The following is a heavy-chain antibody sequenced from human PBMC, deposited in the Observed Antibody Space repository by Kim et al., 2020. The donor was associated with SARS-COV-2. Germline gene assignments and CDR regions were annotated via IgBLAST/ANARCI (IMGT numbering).Heavy chain of an antibody. CDR3: ARKVPYYGSGSSGWFDP. D-gene: IGHD3-10*01. J-gene: IGHJ5*02. CDR2: INAGNGNT. Sequence: ASVKVSCKASGYTFTSYAMHWVRQAPGQRLEWMGWINAGNGNTKYSQKFQGRVTITRDTSASTAYMELSSLRSEDTAVYYCARKVPYYGSGSSGWFDPWGQGTLVTVSS. CDR1: GYTFTSYA. V-gene: IGHV1-3*01.